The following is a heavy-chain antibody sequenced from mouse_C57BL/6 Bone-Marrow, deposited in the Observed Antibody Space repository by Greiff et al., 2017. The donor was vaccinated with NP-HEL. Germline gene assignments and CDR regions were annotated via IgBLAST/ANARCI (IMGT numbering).Heavy chain of an antibody. CDR3: TVIYYGNYGGC. CDR2: IYPGNSDT. V-gene: IGHV1-5*01. CDR1: GYTFTSYW. Sequence: EVKVVESGTVLARPGASVKMSCKTSGYTFTSYWMHWVKQRPGQGLEWIGAIYPGNSDTSYNQKFKGKAKLTAGTSASTAYMELSSLTNEDSAVYYCTVIYYGNYGGCWGQGTTLTVSS. D-gene: IGHD2-1*01. J-gene: IGHJ2*01.